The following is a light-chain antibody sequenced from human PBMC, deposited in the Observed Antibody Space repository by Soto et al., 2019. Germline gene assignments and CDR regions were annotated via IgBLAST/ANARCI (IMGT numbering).Light chain of an antibody. CDR1: QRISNTH. J-gene: IGKJ1*01. CDR2: AAS. V-gene: IGKV3-20*01. CDR3: QHYGSSPRT. Sequence: PGERATFSCRASQRISNTHLAWYQQKPGQAPRLLIHAASTRATCVTDRFSGSGSGSDFTLTISRLEPEDLAVSYCQHYGSSPRTFGQGNKVDIK.